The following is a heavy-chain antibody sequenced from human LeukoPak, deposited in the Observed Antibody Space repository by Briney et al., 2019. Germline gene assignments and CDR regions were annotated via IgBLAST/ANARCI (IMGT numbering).Heavy chain of an antibody. J-gene: IGHJ4*02. CDR3: AKTGSSWAHFDY. V-gene: IGHV3-43D*04. CDR2: INWDGSST. Sequence: GGSLRLSCAASGFTFDDYAMHWVRQAPGKGLEWVALINWDGSSTYYADSVKGRFTISRDNSKHSLYLQMNSLRAEDTALYYCAKTGSSWAHFDYWGQGTLVTVSS. CDR1: GFTFDDYA. D-gene: IGHD6-13*01.